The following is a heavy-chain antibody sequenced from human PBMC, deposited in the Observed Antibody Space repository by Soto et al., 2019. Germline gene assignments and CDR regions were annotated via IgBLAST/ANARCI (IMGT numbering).Heavy chain of an antibody. J-gene: IGHJ4*02. D-gene: IGHD2-21*01. CDR2: IFHTGSA. CDR1: GGSITSNC. CDR3: ARHIAVSGTRGFDH. V-gene: IGHV4-4*02. Sequence: QVQLQESGPGLMKPSGTLSLTCAASGGSITSNCWSWVRQPPGKGLEWIAEIFHTGSANYNPSLMGRLTISMDTSRSHLSLTLNSVTAADTAVYYCARHIAVSGTRGFDHWGQGTLVTVSS.